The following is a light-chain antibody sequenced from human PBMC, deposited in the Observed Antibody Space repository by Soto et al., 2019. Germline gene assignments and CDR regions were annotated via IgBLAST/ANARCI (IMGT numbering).Light chain of an antibody. CDR3: QQTYNTPLT. Sequence: DIQMTQSPSSLSASVGDRVTITCRASQSISSFLNWYQQKPGRAPKLLIYAASSLQSGVPSRFSGRGSGTDFTLTISSLQPEDFATYYCQQTYNTPLTFGQGTKLEIK. CDR1: QSISSF. J-gene: IGKJ2*01. CDR2: AAS. V-gene: IGKV1-39*01.